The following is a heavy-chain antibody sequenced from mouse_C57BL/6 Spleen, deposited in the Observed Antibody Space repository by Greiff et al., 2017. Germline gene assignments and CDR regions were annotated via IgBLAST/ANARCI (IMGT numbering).Heavy chain of an antibody. J-gene: IGHJ3*01. D-gene: IGHD2-12*01. CDR1: GYTFPRYW. CDR3: AKNSFPFAY. Sequence: QVQLKESGAELAKPGASVKLSCKASGYTFPRYWMHWVKQRPGQGLEWIGYINPSSGYTKYNQKFKDKATLTADKSSSTAYMQLSSLTYEDSAVYYCAKNSFPFAYWGQGTLVTVSA. CDR2: INPSSGYT. V-gene: IGHV1-7*01.